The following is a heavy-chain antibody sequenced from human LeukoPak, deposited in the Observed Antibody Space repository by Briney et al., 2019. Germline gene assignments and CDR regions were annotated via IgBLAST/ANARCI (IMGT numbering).Heavy chain of an antibody. CDR1: GYTFTGYY. CDR2: INPNSGGT. J-gene: IGHJ4*02. CDR3: ARDTYGDYPLDY. D-gene: IGHD4-17*01. V-gene: IGHV1-2*02. Sequence: ASVKVSCKASGYTFTGYYMRWVRQAPGQRLEWMGWINPNSGGTNYAQKFQGRVTMTRDTSISTAYMELSRLRSDDTAVYYCARDTYGDYPLDYWGQGTLVTVSS.